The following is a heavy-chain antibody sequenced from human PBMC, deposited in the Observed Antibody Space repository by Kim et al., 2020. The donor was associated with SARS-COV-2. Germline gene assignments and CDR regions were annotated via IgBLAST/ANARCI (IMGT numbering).Heavy chain of an antibody. D-gene: IGHD3-10*01. CDR3: AKEGVRGIHYFDY. Sequence: GGSLRLSCEASGFTFSSYDMHWLRRAPGKGLEWMAVIVYDGSVQVYGDSVKGRFTISRDNSKNTLYLQMSSLRVGDTAVYYCAKEGVRGIHYFDYWGQGTQVTVSS. J-gene: IGHJ4*02. CDR2: IVYDGSVQ. CDR1: GFTFSSYD. V-gene: IGHV3-30*18.